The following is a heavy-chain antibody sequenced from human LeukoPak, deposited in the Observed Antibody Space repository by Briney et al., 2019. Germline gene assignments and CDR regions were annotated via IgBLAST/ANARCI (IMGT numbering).Heavy chain of an antibody. CDR3: ARGKSTVVTIYYYYGMDV. CDR1: GGSFSGYY. CDR2: INHSGST. V-gene: IGHV4-34*01. D-gene: IGHD4-23*01. Sequence: SETLSLICAVYGGSFSGYYWSWIRQPPGKGLEWIGEINHSGSTNYNPSLKSRVTISVDTSKNQFSLKLSSVTAADTAVYYCARGKSTVVTIYYYYGMDVWGQGTTVTVSS. J-gene: IGHJ6*02.